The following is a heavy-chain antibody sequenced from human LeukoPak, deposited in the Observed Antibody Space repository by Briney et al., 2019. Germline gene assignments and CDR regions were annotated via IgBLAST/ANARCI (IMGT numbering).Heavy chain of an antibody. CDR3: AKRHIVVVTADNWFDP. D-gene: IGHD2-21*02. J-gene: IGHJ5*02. CDR2: ISGSGGST. Sequence: GGSLRLSCAASGFTFSSYAMSWVRQAPGKGLEWVSAISGSGGSTYYADSVKGRFTISRDNSKNTLYLQMNSLRAEDTAVYYCAKRHIVVVTADNWFDPWGQGTLVTVSS. V-gene: IGHV3-23*01. CDR1: GFTFSSYA.